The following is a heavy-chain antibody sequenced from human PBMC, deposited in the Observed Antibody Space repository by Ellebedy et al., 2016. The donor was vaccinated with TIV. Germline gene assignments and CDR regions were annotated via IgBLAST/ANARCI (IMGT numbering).Heavy chain of an antibody. CDR1: GFTFSSYW. V-gene: IGHV3-7*01. CDR3: ARGGRQYYDL. J-gene: IGHJ4*02. CDR2: IKQDGSEK. Sequence: GESLKISXAASGFTFSSYWMSWVRQAPGKGLEWVANIKQDGSEKYYVDSVKGRFTISRDNARNSLYLQMSNLRLEDTAVYYCARGGRQYYDLWGQGTLVTVSS. D-gene: IGHD3-16*01.